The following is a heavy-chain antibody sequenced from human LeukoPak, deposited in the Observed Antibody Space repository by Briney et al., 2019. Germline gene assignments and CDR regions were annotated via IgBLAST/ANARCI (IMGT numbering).Heavy chain of an antibody. CDR3: VSTGYSYPEPYFDY. CDR1: GGSISSYY. D-gene: IGHD5-18*01. J-gene: IGHJ4*02. V-gene: IGHV4-59*01. Sequence: SETLSLTCTVSGGSISSYYWSWIRQPPGKGLEWIGYIYYSGSTNYNPSLKSRVTISVDTSKNQFSLKLSSVTAADTAVYYCVSTGYSYPEPYFDYWGQGTLVTVSS. CDR2: IYYSGST.